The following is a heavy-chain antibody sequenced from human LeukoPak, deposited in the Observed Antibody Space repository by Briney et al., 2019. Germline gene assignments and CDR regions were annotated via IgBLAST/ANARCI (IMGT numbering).Heavy chain of an antibody. D-gene: IGHD3-16*02. J-gene: IGHJ4*02. V-gene: IGHV1-2*02. Sequence: GASVKVSCKASGYTFTGYYMHWVRQAPGQGLEWMGWINPNSGGTNYAQKFQGRVTMARDTSISTAYMELSRLGSDDTAVYYCARAPANYDYVWGSYREYYFDYWGQGTLVTVSS. CDR2: INPNSGGT. CDR3: ARAPANYDYVWGSYREYYFDY. CDR1: GYTFTGYY.